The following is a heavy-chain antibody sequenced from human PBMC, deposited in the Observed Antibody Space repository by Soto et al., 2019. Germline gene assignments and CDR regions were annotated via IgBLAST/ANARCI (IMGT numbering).Heavy chain of an antibody. J-gene: IGHJ4*02. CDR2: IYHSGST. D-gene: IGHD4-17*01. CDR1: GGSISSGGYS. V-gene: IGHV4-30-2*01. CDR3: ARGASDYGDYFDY. Sequence: SETLSLTCAVSGGSISSGGYSWSWIRQPPGKGLEWIGYIYHSGSTYYNPSLKSRVTISVDRSKNQFSLKLSSVTAADTAVYYCARGASDYGDYFDYWGQGTLVTVSS.